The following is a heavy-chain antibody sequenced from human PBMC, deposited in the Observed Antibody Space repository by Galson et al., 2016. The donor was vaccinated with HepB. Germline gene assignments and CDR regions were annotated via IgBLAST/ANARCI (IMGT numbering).Heavy chain of an antibody. J-gene: IGHJ4*02. D-gene: IGHD2-2*01. V-gene: IGHV4-61*02. CDR3: AGGWGFCSSTTCYGGAFDY. CDR1: GGSISSGSYY. CDR2: FYTNGRT. Sequence: TLPLTCNVSGGSISSGSYYWNWIRQPAGKGLEWIGRFYTNGRTNYNPSLGSRVTISVDTSKNQFSLKLNSVTAADTAIYYCAGGWGFCSSTTCYGGAFDYWGLGTLVTVSS.